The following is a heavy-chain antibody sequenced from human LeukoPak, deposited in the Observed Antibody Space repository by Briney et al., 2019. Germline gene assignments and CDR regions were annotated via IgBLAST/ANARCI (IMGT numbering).Heavy chain of an antibody. CDR2: ISGSGGTT. J-gene: IGHJ4*02. CDR1: GFTFGSYA. D-gene: IGHD6-6*01. CDR3: AKAMGIAARKSTVDY. Sequence: GGSLRLSCAASGFTFGSYAMSWVRQASGKGLEWVSVISGSGGTTHYADSVEGRFTISRDNSKNTLYLQMNSLRAEDTAVYYCAKAMGIAARKSTVDYWGQGTLVTVSS. V-gene: IGHV3-23*01.